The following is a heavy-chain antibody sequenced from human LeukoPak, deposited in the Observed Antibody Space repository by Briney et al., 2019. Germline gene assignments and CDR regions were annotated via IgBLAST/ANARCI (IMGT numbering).Heavy chain of an antibody. CDR3: ARLGSGSYYYYYMDV. J-gene: IGHJ6*03. Sequence: RPGGSLRLSCTASGFTFDDYGMTWVRQVPGKGLEWVSGITWNGDSKGYADSVKGRFTISRDNAKNSLYLQMNSLRAEDTAVYYCARLGSGSYYYYYMDVWGKGTTVTVSS. V-gene: IGHV3-20*04. CDR2: ITWNGDSK. CDR1: GFTFDDYG. D-gene: IGHD3-10*01.